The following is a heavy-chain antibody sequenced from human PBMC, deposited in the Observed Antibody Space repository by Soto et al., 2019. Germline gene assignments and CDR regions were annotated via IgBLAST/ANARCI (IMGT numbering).Heavy chain of an antibody. V-gene: IGHV4-59*01. Sequence: PSETLSPTCTVSGGSIRSYHWSWIRQPPGKGLEWIGYIYYSGSTNCNPSLKSRVTISVDTSKNQFSLRLSAVTAADTAVYYCARGWFTTTLDFWGQGALVTVSS. CDR2: IYYSGST. CDR3: ARGWFTTTLDF. D-gene: IGHD2-15*01. CDR1: GGSIRSYH. J-gene: IGHJ4*02.